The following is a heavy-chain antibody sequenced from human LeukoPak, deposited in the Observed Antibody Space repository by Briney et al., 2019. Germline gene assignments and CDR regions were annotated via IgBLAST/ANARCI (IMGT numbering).Heavy chain of an antibody. D-gene: IGHD3-22*01. V-gene: IGHV4-59*01. J-gene: IGHJ4*02. Sequence: SETLSLTCTVSGGSISSYYWSWIRQPPGKGLEWIGYIYYSGSTNYNPSLKSRVTISVDTSKNQFSLKLSSVAAADTAVYYCARLGSSGYYVHYWGQGTLVTVSS. CDR1: GGSISSYY. CDR2: IYYSGST. CDR3: ARLGSSGYYVHY.